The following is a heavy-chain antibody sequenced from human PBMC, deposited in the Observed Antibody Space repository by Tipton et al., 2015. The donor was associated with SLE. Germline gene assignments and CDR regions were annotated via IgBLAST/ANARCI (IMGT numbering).Heavy chain of an antibody. CDR2: IYSGGST. J-gene: IGHJ4*02. D-gene: IGHD6-19*01. V-gene: IGHV3-53*05. Sequence: SLRLSCAASGFTVSSNYMSRVRQAPGKGLEWVSDIYSGGSTYYADSVKGRFTISRDNSKNTLYLQMNRLRAEDTAVYYCARDRGSGWFDFVYWCQGTLVTVSS. CDR1: GFTVSSNY. CDR3: ARDRGSGWFDFVY.